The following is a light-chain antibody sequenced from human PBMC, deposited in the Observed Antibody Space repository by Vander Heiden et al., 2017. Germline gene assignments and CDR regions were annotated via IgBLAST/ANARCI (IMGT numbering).Light chain of an antibody. CDR3: QQRDMWPLT. J-gene: IGKJ4*01. V-gene: IGKV3-11*01. Sequence: EIVLTQSPATLSLFPGDRATLSCRASQSIRSFLAWYQQKPGQSPRLLIYDASNRATDIPARFSGSGAGTDFTLTISSLEPEDFALYYCQQRDMWPLTFGGGTKVEIK. CDR1: QSIRSF. CDR2: DAS.